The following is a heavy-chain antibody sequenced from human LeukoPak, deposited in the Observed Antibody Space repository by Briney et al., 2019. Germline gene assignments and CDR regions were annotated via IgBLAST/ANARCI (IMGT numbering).Heavy chain of an antibody. D-gene: IGHD4-17*01. CDR2: ISSSGSTI. J-gene: IGHJ6*02. Sequence: GGSLRLSCAASGFTFSSYEMNWVRQAPGKGLEWVSYISSSGSTIYYADSVKGRFTISRDNAKNSLYLQMNSLRAEDTAVYYCARASTVYGDLQRGLYYYGMDVWGQGTTVTVSS. V-gene: IGHV3-48*03. CDR3: ARASTVYGDLQRGLYYYGMDV. CDR1: GFTFSSYE.